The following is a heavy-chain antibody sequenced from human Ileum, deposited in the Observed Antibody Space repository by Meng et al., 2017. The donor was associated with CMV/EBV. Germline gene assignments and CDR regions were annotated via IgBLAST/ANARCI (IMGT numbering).Heavy chain of an antibody. J-gene: IGHJ6*02. D-gene: IGHD6-13*01. CDR1: GYTFTSHY. V-gene: IGHV1-46*01. CDR3: ARRPLAASYYYAMDV. Sequence: ASVKVSCKASGYTFTSHYIHGVRQAPGQGLEWMGIINPSAGSTTYAQKFQGRVTMTRDTSTSTVYMELSGLRSEDTAVYYCARRPLAASYYYAMDVWGQGTTVTVSS. CDR2: INPSAGST.